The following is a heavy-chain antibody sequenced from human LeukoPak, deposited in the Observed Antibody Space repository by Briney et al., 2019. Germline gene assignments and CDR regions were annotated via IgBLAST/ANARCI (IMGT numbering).Heavy chain of an antibody. Sequence: SETLSLTCTVSGGSISSYYWSWIRQPPGKGLEWIGYIYYSGSTNYNPSLKSRVTISVDTSKNQFSLKLSSVTAADTAVYYCARAGRSSWYSSHFDYWGQGTLVTVSS. CDR1: GGSISSYY. J-gene: IGHJ4*02. V-gene: IGHV4-59*01. CDR3: ARAGRSSWYSSHFDY. CDR2: IYYSGST. D-gene: IGHD6-13*01.